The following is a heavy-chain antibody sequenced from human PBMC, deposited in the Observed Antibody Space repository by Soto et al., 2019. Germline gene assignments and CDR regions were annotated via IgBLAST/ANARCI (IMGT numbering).Heavy chain of an antibody. Sequence: QVQLVQSGAEVKKPGASVKVSCKASGYTFTSYGISWVRQAPGQGLEWMGWISAYNGNTNNPQKLQGRATTTTDTSTRTAYMELRSLSSDDTAVYYWAGRRYQGYYCYYGMDVWGQGTTVTVSS. CDR3: AGRRYQGYYCYYGMDV. CDR1: GYTFTSYG. J-gene: IGHJ6*02. V-gene: IGHV1-18*01. CDR2: ISAYNGNT. D-gene: IGHD3-9*01.